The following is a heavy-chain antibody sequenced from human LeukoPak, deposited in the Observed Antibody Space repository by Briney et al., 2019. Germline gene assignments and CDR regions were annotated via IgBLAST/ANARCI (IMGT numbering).Heavy chain of an antibody. D-gene: IGHD5-24*01. CDR1: GFTFSDYY. V-gene: IGHV3-11*01. Sequence: PGGSLRLSCAASGFTFSDYYMSWLRQAPGKGLEWVSYISSSGSTIYYAHPVKGRFTISRDNANNSLYLQMNSLRAEDTAVYYCARDGSPEMATANFDYWGQGTLVTVSS. J-gene: IGHJ4*02. CDR2: ISSSGSTI. CDR3: ARDGSPEMATANFDY.